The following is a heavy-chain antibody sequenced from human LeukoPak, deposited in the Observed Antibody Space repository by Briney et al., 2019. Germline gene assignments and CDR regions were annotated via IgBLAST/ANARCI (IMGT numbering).Heavy chain of an antibody. V-gene: IGHV4-34*01. CDR1: GGSFSGYY. CDR2: VNHSGSS. D-gene: IGHD2-15*01. CDR3: ARCNGCSGGSCYSPYYYYYMDV. J-gene: IGHJ6*03. Sequence: PSETLSLTCAVYGGSFSGYYWSWIRQPPGKGLEWIGEVNHSGSSNYNPSLKSRVTMSVVTSKNQFSLKLSSVTAADTVVYYCARCNGCSGGSCYSPYYYYYMDVWGKGTTVTVSS.